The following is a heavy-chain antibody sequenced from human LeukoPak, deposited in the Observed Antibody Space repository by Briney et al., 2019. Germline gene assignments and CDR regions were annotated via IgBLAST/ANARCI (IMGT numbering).Heavy chain of an antibody. CDR3: ASGSDYYDSSRIGY. Sequence: PSQTLSLTCTVSGGSISSGGYYWSWIRQQPGKGLERIGYIYYSGSTYYNPSLKSRVTISVDTSKNQFSLKLSSVTAADTAVYYCASGSDYYDSSRIGYWGQGTLVTVSS. D-gene: IGHD3-22*01. J-gene: IGHJ4*02. V-gene: IGHV4-31*03. CDR2: IYYSGST. CDR1: GGSISSGGYY.